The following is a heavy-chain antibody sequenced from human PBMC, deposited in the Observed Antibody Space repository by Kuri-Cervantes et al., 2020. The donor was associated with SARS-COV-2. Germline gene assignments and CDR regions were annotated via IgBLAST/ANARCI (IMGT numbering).Heavy chain of an antibody. CDR1: GFNFSRTD. Sequence: GGSLRLSCAASGFNFSRTDMHWVRQAPGKGLEWVAVISHDGKNKKCTASGKGRFTISRDNSQNTLYLHMKSLRSEDTAIHYCAKDRVGVQDFWGQGTLVTVSS. CDR2: ISHDGKNK. J-gene: IGHJ4*02. V-gene: IGHV3-30*18. CDR3: AKDRVGVQDF. D-gene: IGHD2-21*01.